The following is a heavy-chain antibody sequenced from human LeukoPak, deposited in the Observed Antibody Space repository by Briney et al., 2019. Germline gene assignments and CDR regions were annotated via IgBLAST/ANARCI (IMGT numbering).Heavy chain of an antibody. CDR3: ARDSSGYYLYGMDI. Sequence: ASVKVSCKASGYTFTGYYMHWVRQAPGQGLEWMGWINPNSGGTNYAQKFQGRVTMTRDTSISTAYMELSRLRSDDTAVYYCARDSSGYYLYGMDIWGQGTTVTVSS. D-gene: IGHD3-22*01. V-gene: IGHV1-2*02. J-gene: IGHJ6*02. CDR1: GYTFTGYY. CDR2: INPNSGGT.